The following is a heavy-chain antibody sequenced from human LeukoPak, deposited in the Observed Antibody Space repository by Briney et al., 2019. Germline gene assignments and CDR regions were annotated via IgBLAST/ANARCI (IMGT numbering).Heavy chain of an antibody. Sequence: ASVKVSCKASGYTFTGYYMHWVRQAPGQGLEWMGRINPNSGGTNYAQKFQGRVTMTRDTSISTAYMELSRLRSDDTAVYYCARAHLYYDFWSGYYPDFDYWGQGTRATVSS. CDR2: INPNSGGT. CDR1: GYTFTGYY. V-gene: IGHV1-2*06. CDR3: ARAHLYYDFWSGYYPDFDY. D-gene: IGHD3-3*01. J-gene: IGHJ4*02.